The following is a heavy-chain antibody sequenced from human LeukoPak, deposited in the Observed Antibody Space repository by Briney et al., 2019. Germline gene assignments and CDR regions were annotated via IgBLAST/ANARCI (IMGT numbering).Heavy chain of an antibody. CDR1: GDSVSSNSAA. V-gene: IGHV6-1*01. CDR3: ARGRITMVRGVMDGNYYYYMDV. Sequence: SQTLSLTCAISGDSVSSNSAAWNWIRQSPSRGLEWLGRTYYRSKWYNDYAVSVKSRITVNPDTSKNQFSLQLNSVTPEDTAVYYCARGRITMVRGVMDGNYYYYMDVWGKGTTVTVSS. J-gene: IGHJ6*03. CDR2: TYYRSKWYN. D-gene: IGHD3-10*01.